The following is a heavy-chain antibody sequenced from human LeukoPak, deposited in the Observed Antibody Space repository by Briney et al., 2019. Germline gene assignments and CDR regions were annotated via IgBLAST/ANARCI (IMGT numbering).Heavy chain of an antibody. CDR1: GYTLDDIP. Sequence: ASVTVSFKISGYTLDDIPMHWVRPPPGKGLAWVGGFDPDDGQRVNAQKFQGRVSMTEESSTNTAYMELSRLRSEDTAVYYCAAVSGHYTLLDAWGQGALVTVST. V-gene: IGHV1-24*01. CDR3: AAVSGHYTLLDA. J-gene: IGHJ5*02. D-gene: IGHD1-26*01. CDR2: FDPDDGQR.